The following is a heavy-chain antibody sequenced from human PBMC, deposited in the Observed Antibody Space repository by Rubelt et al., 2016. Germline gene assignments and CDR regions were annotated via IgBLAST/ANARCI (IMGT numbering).Heavy chain of an antibody. V-gene: IGHV1-3*01. D-gene: IGHD5-18*01. J-gene: IGHJ2*01. CDR1: GYTFTSYA. CDR2: INAGNGNT. Sequence: QVQLVQSGAEVKKPGASVKVSCKASGYTFTSYAMHWVRQAPGQRLEWMGWINAGNGNTKYSQKFQGRVPITRDTSASTADMELSSLRSEDTAVYYCARSKDTAMVTDADWYFDLWGRGTLVTVSS. CDR3: ARSKDTAMVTDADWYFDL.